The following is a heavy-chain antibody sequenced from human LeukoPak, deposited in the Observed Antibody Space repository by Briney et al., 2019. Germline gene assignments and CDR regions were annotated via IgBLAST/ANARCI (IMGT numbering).Heavy chain of an antibody. J-gene: IGHJ6*03. V-gene: IGHV3-43D*03. CDR2: ISWDGGST. CDR3: AKGGPYCGGDCYPDYYYYYMDV. CDR1: GFTFDDYA. Sequence: PGGSLRLSCAASGFTFDDYAMHWVRQAPGKGLEWVSLISWDGGSTYYADSVKGRFTISRDNSKNSLYLQMNSLRAEGTALYYCAKGGPYCGGDCYPDYYYYYMDVWGKGTTVTVSS. D-gene: IGHD2-21*02.